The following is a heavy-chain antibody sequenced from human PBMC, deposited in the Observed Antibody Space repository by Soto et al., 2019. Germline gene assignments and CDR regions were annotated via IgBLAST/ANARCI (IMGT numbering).Heavy chain of an antibody. Sequence: QVQVVESGGGVVQPGRSLRLSCTASGFTFSGHAMHWVSQPPGKGLEWVAQIWYDGSNKYYADSVKGRFTISRDNSKNTLYVQMDSLRVEDTAVYYCARDGQSLAPYALDVWGQGTSVTVSS. D-gene: IGHD6-19*01. CDR1: GFTFSGHA. CDR3: ARDGQSLAPYALDV. V-gene: IGHV3-33*01. CDR2: IWYDGSNK. J-gene: IGHJ6*02.